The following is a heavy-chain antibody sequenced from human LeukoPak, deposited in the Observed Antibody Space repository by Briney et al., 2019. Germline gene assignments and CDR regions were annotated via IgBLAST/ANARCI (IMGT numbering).Heavy chain of an antibody. D-gene: IGHD2-2*01. CDR1: GYTFTTYD. CDR3: ARRFSYAADFDC. J-gene: IGHJ4*02. V-gene: IGHV1-8*01. CDR2: MNPVSGDT. Sequence: ASVKVSCMASGYTFTTYDINWVRQATGQGLEWMGWMNPVSGDTAYAQKFQGRVTLSRNTSTDTAYMELSSLRSEDTAIYFCARRFSYAADFDCWGQGTLVTVSS.